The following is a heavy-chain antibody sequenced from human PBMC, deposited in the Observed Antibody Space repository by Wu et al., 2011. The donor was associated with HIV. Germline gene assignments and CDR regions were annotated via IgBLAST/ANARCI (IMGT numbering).Heavy chain of an antibody. V-gene: IGHV1-69*01. CDR3: ARGAVGLEGYYFDS. J-gene: IGHJ4*02. D-gene: IGHD1-26*01. CDR1: GYTFTGYY. Sequence: QVQLVQSGAEVKKPGASVKVSCKASGYTFTGYYVHWVRQAPGQGLEWLGGIIPILGSSNYAQKFQGRVTITTDESTNTAYMEMSSPQSEDSAVYFCARGAVGLEGYYFDSWGQGTLVAVSS. CDR2: IIPILGSS.